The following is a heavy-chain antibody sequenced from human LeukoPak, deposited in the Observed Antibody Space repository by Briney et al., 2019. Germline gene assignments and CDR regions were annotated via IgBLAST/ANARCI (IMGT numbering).Heavy chain of an antibody. V-gene: IGHV1-69*04. CDR2: IIHICGIA. CDR1: GRTFSSYS. D-gene: IGHD2-15*01. CDR3: ARDQAVVVAAEDYYGMDV. Sequence: SVKVPCKASGRTFSSYSISWVRQAPGQGLEWMGRIIHICGIANYAQKFQGRVTITADKATSTAYMELSSLRSEDTAVYYCARDQAVVVAAEDYYGMDVWGQGTTVTVSS. J-gene: IGHJ6*02.